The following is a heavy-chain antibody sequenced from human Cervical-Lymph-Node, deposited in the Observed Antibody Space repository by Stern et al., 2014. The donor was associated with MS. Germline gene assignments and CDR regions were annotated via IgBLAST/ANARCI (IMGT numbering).Heavy chain of an antibody. V-gene: IGHV4-38-2*02. D-gene: IGHD3-16*01. J-gene: IGHJ4*02. Sequence: QLQLQESGPGLVKPSETLSLTCSVSGYSITNAYYWGWSRQSPGQGLEWIGRIRHSGTTYYRPSLKSRVTISLDSAKNQFYLQRPFVTAADTAVYYCARVPRGEFADYWGQGTLVTVTS. CDR1: GYSITNAYY. CDR2: IRHSGTT. CDR3: ARVPRGEFADY.